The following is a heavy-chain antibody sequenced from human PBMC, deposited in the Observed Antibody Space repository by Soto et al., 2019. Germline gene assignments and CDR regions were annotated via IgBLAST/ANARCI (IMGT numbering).Heavy chain of an antibody. CDR1: GRSMNSYY. CDR2: IYYSGST. D-gene: IGHD3-22*01. J-gene: IGHJ4*02. Sequence: LSLTCTVSGRSMNSYYWSWIRQPPGKGLEWIGNIYYSGSTNYNPSLRSRVTISVDTPKNQFSLKLSSVTAADTAVYYCARVSDYYDSSGYSWKYYFDYWGQGTLVTVSS. V-gene: IGHV4-59*01. CDR3: ARVSDYYDSSGYSWKYYFDY.